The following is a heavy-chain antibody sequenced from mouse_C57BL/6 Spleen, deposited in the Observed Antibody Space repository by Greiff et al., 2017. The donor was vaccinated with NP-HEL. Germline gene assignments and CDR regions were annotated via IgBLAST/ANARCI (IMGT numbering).Heavy chain of an antibody. CDR3: ASPHFSNFSWFAY. J-gene: IGHJ3*01. D-gene: IGHD2-5*01. CDR2: ISSGSSTI. V-gene: IGHV5-17*01. Sequence: EVQRVESGGGLVKPGGSLKLSCAASGFTFSDYGMHWVRQAPEKGLEWVAYISSGSSTIYYADTVKGRFTFSRDNAKNTLFLQMTSLRSENTAIYYCASPHFSNFSWFAYWGQGTLVTVSA. CDR1: GFTFSDYG.